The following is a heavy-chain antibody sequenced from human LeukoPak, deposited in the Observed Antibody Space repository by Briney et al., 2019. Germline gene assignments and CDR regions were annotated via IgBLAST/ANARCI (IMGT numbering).Heavy chain of an antibody. V-gene: IGHV3-74*01. Sequence: GGSLRLSCAPSGFTFSSYWMHWVRQAPGKGLVWVSRINSDGSSTSYADSVKGRFTISRDNAKNTLYLQMNSLRAEDTAVYYCARSAEPYDSSGYQDYWGQGTLVTVSS. J-gene: IGHJ4*02. D-gene: IGHD3-22*01. CDR2: INSDGSST. CDR3: ARSAEPYDSSGYQDY. CDR1: GFTFSSYW.